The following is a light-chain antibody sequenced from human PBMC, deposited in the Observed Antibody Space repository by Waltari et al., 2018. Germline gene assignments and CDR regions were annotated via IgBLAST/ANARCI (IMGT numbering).Light chain of an antibody. CDR3: QQYDTSPFT. J-gene: IGKJ3*01. Sequence: EIVLTQSPGTLSLSPGERATLSCRASQSLSSSFLAWYQQKPGQPPTLLIYGASTRATGIPDRFSGYGSGTDFTLTISRLEPEDFAVYYCQQYDTSPFTFGPGTRVDIK. CDR1: QSLSSSF. V-gene: IGKV3-20*01. CDR2: GAS.